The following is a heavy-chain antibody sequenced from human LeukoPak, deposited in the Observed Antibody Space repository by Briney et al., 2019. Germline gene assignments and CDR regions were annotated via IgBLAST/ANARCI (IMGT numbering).Heavy chain of an antibody. CDR3: GRGSVGGRVDY. CDR2: INPDGGNT. Sequence: ASVKVSCKASGYTFTNSYIHWVRQAPGQVLEWMGLINPDGGNTNYAQNFQGRVTITADGSTSTAYMELSSLRSDDTAVYYCGRGSVGGRVDYWGQGTPVTVSS. CDR1: GYTFTNSY. J-gene: IGHJ4*02. D-gene: IGHD4-23*01. V-gene: IGHV1-46*01.